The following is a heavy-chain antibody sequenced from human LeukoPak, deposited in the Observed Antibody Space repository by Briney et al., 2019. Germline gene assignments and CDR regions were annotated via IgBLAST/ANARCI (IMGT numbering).Heavy chain of an antibody. CDR1: GYTFTSYG. D-gene: IGHD4-17*01. J-gene: IGHJ5*02. CDR3: ARVGVPTVTPIGWFDP. V-gene: IGHV1-18*01. Sequence: GASVKVSCKASGYTFTSYGISWVRQAPGQGLEWMGWISAYNGNTNYAQKLQGRVTMTTDTSTSTAYMELRSLRSDDTAVYYCARVGVPTVTPIGWFDPWGQGTLVTVSS. CDR2: ISAYNGNT.